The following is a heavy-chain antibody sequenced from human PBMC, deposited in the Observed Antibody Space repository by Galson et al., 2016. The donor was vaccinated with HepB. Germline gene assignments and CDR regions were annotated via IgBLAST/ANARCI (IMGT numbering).Heavy chain of an antibody. Sequence: SLRLSCAASGFPFSYRAMHWVRQAPGKGLEWVALISYDESHISYADSVKGRFTISRDKSKNTLYLQMNSLRAEDTAVYYCAKDGRATSTGDHFDHWGQGTLVTVSS. CDR3: AKDGRATSTGDHFDH. J-gene: IGHJ4*02. CDR2: ISYDESHI. CDR1: GFPFSYRA. D-gene: IGHD7-27*01. V-gene: IGHV3-30*18.